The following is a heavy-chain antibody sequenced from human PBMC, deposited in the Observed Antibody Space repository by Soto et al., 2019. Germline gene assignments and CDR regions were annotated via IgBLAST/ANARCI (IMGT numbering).Heavy chain of an antibody. CDR3: ARDLGGWPDY. CDR1: GYTFTSYD. V-gene: IGHV1-8*01. D-gene: IGHD2-15*01. J-gene: IGHJ4*02. CDR2: MNPNSGNT. Sequence: ASVKVSCKASGYTFTSYDINWVRQATGQGLEYLGWMNPNSGNTKYSQKFQGRVTIPRDTSASTAYMELSSLRSEDTAVYYCARDLGGWPDYWGQGTLVTVSS.